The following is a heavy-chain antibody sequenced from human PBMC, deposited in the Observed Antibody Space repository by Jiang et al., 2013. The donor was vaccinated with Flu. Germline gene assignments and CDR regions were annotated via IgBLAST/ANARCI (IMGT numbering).Heavy chain of an antibody. Sequence: SGGGVVQPGRSLRLSCAASGFTFSSYGMHWVRQAPGKGLEWVAVISYDGSNKYYADSVKGRFTISRDNSKNTLYLQMNSLRAEDTAVYYCAKSGQQWAIDYWGQGTLVTVSS. CDR2: ISYDGSNK. D-gene: IGHD6-19*01. J-gene: IGHJ4*02. CDR1: GFTFSSYG. CDR3: AKSGQQWAIDY. V-gene: IGHV3-30*18.